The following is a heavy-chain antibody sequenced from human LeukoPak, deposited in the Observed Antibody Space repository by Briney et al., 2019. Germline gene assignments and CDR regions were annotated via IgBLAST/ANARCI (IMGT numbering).Heavy chain of an antibody. CDR2: IYYSGST. CDR3: ARVFHGDYLYYFDY. D-gene: IGHD4-17*01. Sequence: SETLSLTCTVSGGSISSYYWSWIRQPPGKGLEWIGYIYYSGSTNYNPSLKSRVTISVDTFKNQFSLKLSSVTAADTAVYYCARVFHGDYLYYFDYWGQGTLVTVSS. V-gene: IGHV4-59*01. CDR1: GGSISSYY. J-gene: IGHJ4*02.